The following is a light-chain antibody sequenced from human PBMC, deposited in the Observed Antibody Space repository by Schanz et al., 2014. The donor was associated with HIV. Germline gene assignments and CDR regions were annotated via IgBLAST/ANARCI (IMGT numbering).Light chain of an antibody. J-gene: IGLJ2*01. CDR1: SGDVGRYDY. V-gene: IGLV2-8*01. CDR2: EVS. Sequence: QSALTQPASVSGSLGQSITISCTGTSGDVGRYDYVSQYQQHPGKAPKLMIYEVSKRPSGVPDRFSGSKSGSTASLTVSGLQPEDEADYYCSSFAVRNSPSLFGGGTKLTVL. CDR3: SSFAVRNSPSL.